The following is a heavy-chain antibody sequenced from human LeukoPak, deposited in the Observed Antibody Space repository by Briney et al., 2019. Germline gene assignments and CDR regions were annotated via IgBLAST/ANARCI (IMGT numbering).Heavy chain of an antibody. J-gene: IGHJ4*02. CDR1: GFTFSSYG. V-gene: IGHV3-23*01. CDR3: ATQLELRIFDY. Sequence: PGGTLRLSCAASGFTFSSYGMSWVRQAPGKGLEWVSAISGSGGSTYYADSVKGRFTISRDNSKNTLYLQMNSLRAEDTAVYYCATQLELRIFDYWGQGTLVTVSS. D-gene: IGHD1-7*01. CDR2: ISGSGGST.